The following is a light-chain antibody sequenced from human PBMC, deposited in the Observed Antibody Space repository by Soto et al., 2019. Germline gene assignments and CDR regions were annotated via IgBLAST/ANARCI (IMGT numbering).Light chain of an antibody. Sequence: ELVLTQSPGTLSLSPGEGATLSCRASQSIASSYLAWYQQRPGQAPRLLVSGTSSRATGIPDRFSGSGSGTDFTLTITRLEPEDFSVYYCQHFGTSPFTCGPGTKVHIK. CDR1: QSIASSY. CDR2: GTS. J-gene: IGKJ3*01. V-gene: IGKV3-20*01. CDR3: QHFGTSPFT.